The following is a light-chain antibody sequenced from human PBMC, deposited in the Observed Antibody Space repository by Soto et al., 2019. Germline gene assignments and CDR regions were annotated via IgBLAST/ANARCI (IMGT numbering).Light chain of an antibody. CDR3: QQYHTYSRT. Sequence: DIQMTQSPSTLSASVGDRVTVTRRASHNVNMWLAWYQQKPGKAPKLLIYDASSLQSGVPSRFTGRGSGTEFTLSISSLQPDDFATYYCQQYHTYSRTFGQGTKVDIK. V-gene: IGKV1-5*01. CDR2: DAS. CDR1: HNVNMW. J-gene: IGKJ1*01.